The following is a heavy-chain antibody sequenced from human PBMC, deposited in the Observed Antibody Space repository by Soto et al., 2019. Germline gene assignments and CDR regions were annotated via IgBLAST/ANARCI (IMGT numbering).Heavy chain of an antibody. CDR3: ARETYRPGYCSGGSCYSYFQH. CDR2: ISYDGSNK. D-gene: IGHD2-15*01. J-gene: IGHJ1*01. Sequence: GGSLRLSCAASGFTFSSYAMHWVRQAPGKGLEWVAVISYDGSNKYYADSVKGRFTISRDNSKNTLYLQMNSLRAEDTAVYYCARETYRPGYCSGGSCYSYFQHWGQGTLVTVSS. CDR1: GFTFSSYA. V-gene: IGHV3-30-3*01.